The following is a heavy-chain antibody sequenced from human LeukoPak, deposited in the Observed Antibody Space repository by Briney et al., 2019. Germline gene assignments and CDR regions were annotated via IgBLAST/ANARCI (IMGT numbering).Heavy chain of an antibody. D-gene: IGHD5-18*01. Sequence: LETLSLTCIVSGGSISSSSYYWGWIRQPPGKGLEWIGSMYYSGSTYYNPSLKSRVTISVDTSKNQFSLKLSSVTAADTAVYYCARSTAPWGQGTLVTVSS. V-gene: IGHV4-39*01. CDR1: GGSISSSSYY. CDR3: ARSTAP. J-gene: IGHJ5*02. CDR2: MYYSGST.